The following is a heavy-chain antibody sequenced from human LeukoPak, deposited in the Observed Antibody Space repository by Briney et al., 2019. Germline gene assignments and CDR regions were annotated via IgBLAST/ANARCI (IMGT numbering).Heavy chain of an antibody. Sequence: GGSLRLSCAASGFTFSSYGMSWVRQAPGKGLEWVSAISGSGGSTYYADSVKGRFTISRDNSKNTLYLQMNSLRAEDTAVYYCAKEYDYVWGSYRHYFDYWGQGTLVTVSS. CDR2: ISGSGGST. D-gene: IGHD3-16*02. CDR1: GFTFSSYG. V-gene: IGHV3-23*01. J-gene: IGHJ4*02. CDR3: AKEYDYVWGSYRHYFDY.